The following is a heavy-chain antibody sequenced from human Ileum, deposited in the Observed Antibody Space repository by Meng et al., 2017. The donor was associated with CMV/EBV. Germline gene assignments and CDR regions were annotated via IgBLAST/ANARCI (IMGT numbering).Heavy chain of an antibody. Sequence: TYSTYASGWVRESAGKELEWVSVIYSGGSSTYYADSVKGWFTISRDNSKNTLYLQMNSLRAEDTAVYYCAKGDYDFWSGYLFVPCFDYWGQGTLVTVSS. D-gene: IGHD3-3*01. CDR3: AKGDYDFWSGYLFVPCFDY. V-gene: IGHV3-23*03. J-gene: IGHJ4*02. CDR1: TYSTYA. CDR2: IYSGGSST.